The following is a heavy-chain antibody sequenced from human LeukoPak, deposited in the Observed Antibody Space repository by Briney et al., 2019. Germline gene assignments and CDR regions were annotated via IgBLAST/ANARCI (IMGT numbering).Heavy chain of an antibody. CDR3: ARVEDSSSWFPRDY. V-gene: IGHV1-8*01. Sequence: GASVKASCKASGYTFTSYDINWVRQATGQGLEWMGWMNPNSGNTGYAQKFQGRVTMTRNTSISTAYMELSSLRSEDTAVYYCARVEDSSSWFPRDYWGQGTLVTVSS. CDR2: MNPNSGNT. CDR1: GYTFTSYD. J-gene: IGHJ4*02. D-gene: IGHD6-13*01.